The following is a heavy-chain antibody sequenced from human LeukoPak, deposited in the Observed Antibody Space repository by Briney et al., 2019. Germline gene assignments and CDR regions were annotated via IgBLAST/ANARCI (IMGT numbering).Heavy chain of an antibody. V-gene: IGHV3-7*03. D-gene: IGHD5-18*01. CDR3: ARGRGYSFGYEDY. Sequence: GGSLRLSCAASGFTFSSYGMHWVRQSPGKGLEWVANIKEGGSDKYYVDSVKGRFTISRDNAKNSLYLQMNSLRAEDTAVYYCARGRGYSFGYEDYWGQGALVTVSS. CDR2: IKEGGSDK. J-gene: IGHJ4*02. CDR1: GFTFSSYG.